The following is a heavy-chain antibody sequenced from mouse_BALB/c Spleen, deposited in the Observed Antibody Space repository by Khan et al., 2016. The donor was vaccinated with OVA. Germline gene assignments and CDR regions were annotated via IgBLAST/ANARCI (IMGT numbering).Heavy chain of an antibody. D-gene: IGHD1-1*01. CDR2: ISYSGYT. Sequence: EVQLVESGPGLMKPPQSLSLTCTVTGYSITSDYAWNWIRQFPENKLEWMGYISYSGYTSYNPSLKSRISVTRDTSKNQFFLQLNSVTTEDTATYFCARSVYYSGSTFYYFAFWGQGTTLTVSS. V-gene: IGHV3-2*02. CDR3: ARSVYYSGSTFYYFAF. J-gene: IGHJ2*01. CDR1: GYSITSDYA.